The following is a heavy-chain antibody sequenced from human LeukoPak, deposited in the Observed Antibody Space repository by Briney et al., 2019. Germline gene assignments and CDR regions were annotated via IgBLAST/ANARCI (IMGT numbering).Heavy chain of an antibody. Sequence: GGSLRLSCAASGFTSSSTSIIWVRQAPGKGLECVSYIRGDTSTEYAEYVRGGFTISRDDAKNTVYLQMNSLRVEDTSVYYCARRRGGYGDGDFDYGGQGPLVTVSS. J-gene: IGHJ4*02. CDR1: GFTSSSTS. D-gene: IGHD4-17*01. CDR2: IRGDTST. V-gene: IGHV3-66*04. CDR3: ARRRGGYGDGDFDY.